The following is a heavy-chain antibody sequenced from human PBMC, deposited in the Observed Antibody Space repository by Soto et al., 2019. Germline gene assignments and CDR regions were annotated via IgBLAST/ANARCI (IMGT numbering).Heavy chain of an antibody. J-gene: IGHJ4*02. CDR2: IKSKTDDGTT. CDR1: GFTFRHVW. Sequence: GGSLRLSWAASGFTFRHVWMSWVRQAPGKGLEWVGRIKSKTDDGTTDYAAPVEGRFTISRDDSKNTLYLQMNSLKIEDTAMYYCTTDDPINTNWGQGPLVTDSS. CDR3: TTDDPINTN. D-gene: IGHD3-3*01. V-gene: IGHV3-15*01.